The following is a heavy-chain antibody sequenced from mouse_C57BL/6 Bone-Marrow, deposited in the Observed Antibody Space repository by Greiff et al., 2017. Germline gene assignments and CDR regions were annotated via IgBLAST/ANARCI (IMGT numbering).Heavy chain of an antibody. CDR3: ATLRRDWYFDV. V-gene: IGHV1-81*01. J-gene: IGHJ1*03. Sequence: QVQLQQSGAELARPGASVKLSCKASGYTFTSYGISWVKQRTGQGLEWIGEIYPRSGNTYYNEKFKCKATLPADKSSSTAYMELRSLTSEDSAVYFCATLRRDWYFDVWGTGTTVTVSS. D-gene: IGHD2-4*01. CDR1: GYTFTSYG. CDR2: IYPRSGNT.